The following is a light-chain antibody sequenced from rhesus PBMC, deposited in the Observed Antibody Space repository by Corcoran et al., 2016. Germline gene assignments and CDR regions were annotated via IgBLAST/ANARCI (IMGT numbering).Light chain of an antibody. V-gene: IGKV1-43*02. CDR3: LQYNNDLYS. CDR2: DAS. Sequence: DIQMTQSPSSLFASVGDRVTIACRASQAINIYLSWYQQKTGKAPKLLICDASALQSGVPARFRGSGSGTDFSLTISSLQPADVATYFCLQYNNDLYSFGQGTKVELK. J-gene: IGKJ2*01. CDR1: QAINIY.